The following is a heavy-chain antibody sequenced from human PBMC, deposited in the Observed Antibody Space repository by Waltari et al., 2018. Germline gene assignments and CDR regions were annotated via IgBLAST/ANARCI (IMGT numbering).Heavy chain of an antibody. J-gene: IGHJ4*02. D-gene: IGHD4-17*01. CDR3: ARGDYGGYFDY. CDR1: GFTFRSYA. V-gene: IGHV3-30-3*01. Sequence: QVQLVESGGGVVQPGRSLRLPCAASGFTFRSYAMPWVRQAPGKGLEWVAVISYDGSNKYYADSVKGRFTISRDNSKNTLYLQMNSLRAEDTAVYYCARGDYGGYFDYWGQGTLVTVSS. CDR2: ISYDGSNK.